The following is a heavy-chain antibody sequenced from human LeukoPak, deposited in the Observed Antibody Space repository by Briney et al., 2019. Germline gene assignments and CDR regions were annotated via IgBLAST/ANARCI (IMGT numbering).Heavy chain of an antibody. CDR3: ARTTMVRGTYYMDV. CDR1: GGSISSYY. V-gene: IGHV4-59*01. D-gene: IGHD3-10*01. Sequence: PSETLSLTCTVSGGSISSYYWSWIRQPPGKGLEWIGYIYYSGYTNYNPSLKSRVTISVDTSKNQFSLKLSSVTAADTAVYYCARTTMVRGTYYMDVWGKGTTVTVSS. J-gene: IGHJ6*03. CDR2: IYYSGYT.